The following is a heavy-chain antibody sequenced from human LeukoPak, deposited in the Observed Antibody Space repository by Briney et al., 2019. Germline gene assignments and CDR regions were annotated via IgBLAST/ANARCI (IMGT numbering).Heavy chain of an antibody. V-gene: IGHV4-39*07. J-gene: IGHJ6*02. CDR3: AREATPLSVRESGTMVRGVRVYYYYGMDV. CDR1: GGSISSSSYY. CDR2: IYYSGST. D-gene: IGHD3-10*01. Sequence: PSKTLSLTCTVSGGSISSSSYYWGWIRQPPGKGLEWIGSIYYSGSTYYNPSLKSRVTISVDTSKNQFSLKLSSVTAADTAVYYCAREATPLSVRESGTMVRGVRVYYYYGMDVWGQGTTVTVSS.